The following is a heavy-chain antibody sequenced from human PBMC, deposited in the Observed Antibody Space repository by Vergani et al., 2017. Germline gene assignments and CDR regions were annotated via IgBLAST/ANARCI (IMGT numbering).Heavy chain of an antibody. Sequence: EVQLVQSGAEVKKPGESLKISCKGSGYSFTNYWIGWVRQKPGKGLEWMGIIYPGDADNIYSPFFQGQVTISVDKSISTAFLQWSSLKASNTAMYYCARRGHFDFEDYWGQGTLVTVSS. J-gene: IGHJ4*02. D-gene: IGHD3-9*01. V-gene: IGHV5-51*01. CDR1: GYSFTNYW. CDR2: IYPGDADN. CDR3: ARRGHFDFEDY.